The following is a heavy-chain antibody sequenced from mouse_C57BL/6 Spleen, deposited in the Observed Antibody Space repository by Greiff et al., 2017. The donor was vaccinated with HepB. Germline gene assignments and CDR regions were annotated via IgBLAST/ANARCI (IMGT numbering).Heavy chain of an antibody. CDR3: ARGGYYYGSSYVDY. J-gene: IGHJ2*01. D-gene: IGHD1-1*01. Sequence: QVQLQQPGAELVKPGASVKLSCKASGYTFTSYWMHWVKQRPGQGLEWIGMIHPNSGSTNYNEKFKSKATLTVDKSSSTAYMQLSSLTSEDSAVYYCARGGYYYGSSYVDYWGQGTTLTVSS. CDR1: GYTFTSYW. V-gene: IGHV1-64*01. CDR2: IHPNSGST.